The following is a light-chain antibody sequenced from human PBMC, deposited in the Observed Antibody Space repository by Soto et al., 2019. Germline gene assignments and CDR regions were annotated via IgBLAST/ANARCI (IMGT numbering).Light chain of an antibody. Sequence: QSALTQPASVSGSPGQSITISCTGTSSDVGGYNYVSWYQQYPGKAPKLLISEVTNRPSGVSNLFSGSKSGNTASLTISGLQAEDEAHYYCSSYTTNSPPVVFGGGTKLTVL. CDR3: SSYTTNSPPVV. CDR1: SSDVGGYNY. CDR2: EVT. J-gene: IGLJ2*01. V-gene: IGLV2-14*01.